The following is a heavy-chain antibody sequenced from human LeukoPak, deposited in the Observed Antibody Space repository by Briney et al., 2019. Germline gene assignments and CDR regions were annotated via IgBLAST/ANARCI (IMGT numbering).Heavy chain of an antibody. CDR3: AKMVSPDAYDI. J-gene: IGHJ3*02. Sequence: GGSLRLSCAASGFTFDDYAMHWVRQAPGKGLEWVSGISWNSGSIGYADSVKGRFTISRDNAKNSLYLQMNSLRAEDTALYYCAKMVSPDAYDIWGQGTMVTVSS. D-gene: IGHD4-23*01. CDR1: GFTFDDYA. CDR2: ISWNSGSI. V-gene: IGHV3-9*01.